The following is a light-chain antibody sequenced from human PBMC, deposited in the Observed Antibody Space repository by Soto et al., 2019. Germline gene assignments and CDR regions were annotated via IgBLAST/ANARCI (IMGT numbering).Light chain of an antibody. V-gene: IGKV1-27*01. J-gene: IGKJ4*01. Sequence: DIPMTRSPSSLSASFGDRVTITCRASQGIGVYLAWFQQKPGNAPKLLIYAASTLQSGVPSRFSGSGSGTDFTLTISSLQPEDVATYYCQKYNSAPLTFGGGTKVEIK. CDR2: AAS. CDR3: QKYNSAPLT. CDR1: QGIGVY.